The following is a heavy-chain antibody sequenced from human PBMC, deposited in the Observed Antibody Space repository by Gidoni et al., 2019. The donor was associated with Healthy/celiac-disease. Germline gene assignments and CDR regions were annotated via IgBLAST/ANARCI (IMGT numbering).Heavy chain of an antibody. Sequence: QVQLQQWGAGLLKPSETLSLTCAVYGGSFSGYYWSWIRQPPGKGLEWIGEINHSGSTNYHPSLKSRVTISVDTSKNQFSLKLSSVTAADTAVYYCARVSMVPAASRYYSYGMDVWGKGTTVTVSS. CDR2: INHSGST. CDR1: GGSFSGYY. CDR3: ARVSMVPAASRYYSYGMDV. J-gene: IGHJ6*04. V-gene: IGHV4-34*01. D-gene: IGHD2-2*01.